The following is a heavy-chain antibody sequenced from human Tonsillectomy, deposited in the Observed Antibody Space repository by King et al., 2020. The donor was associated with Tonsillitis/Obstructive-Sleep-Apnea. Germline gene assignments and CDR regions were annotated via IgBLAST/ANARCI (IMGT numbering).Heavy chain of an antibody. V-gene: IGHV3-9*01. CDR3: AKDIQGQLVCRTFGF. Sequence: QLVQSGGGLVQPGRSLRHSCAASGFTFDDYAMHWVRQAPGKGLEWVSGISWNSGRIGYADSVKGRFTISRDNAKNSLYLQMNSLRTEDTALYYCAKDIQGQLVCRTFGFWGQGTLVTVSS. J-gene: IGHJ4*02. CDR2: ISWNSGRI. CDR1: GFTFDDYA. D-gene: IGHD6-6*01.